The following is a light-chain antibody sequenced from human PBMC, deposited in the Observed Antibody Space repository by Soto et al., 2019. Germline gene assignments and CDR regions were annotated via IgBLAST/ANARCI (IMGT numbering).Light chain of an antibody. J-gene: IGKJ5*01. CDR2: QTS. CDR3: QQYNNWPRIT. CDR1: QYINTR. Sequence: EIVLTRSPATLSSFPGDRVTLSCRASQYINTRLAWYQHRPGQAPRLLIYQTSIRAAGIPARFSASGTGTDFTLTISDVQPEDFAVYYCQQYNNWPRITFGQGTRLEIK. V-gene: IGKV3-11*01.